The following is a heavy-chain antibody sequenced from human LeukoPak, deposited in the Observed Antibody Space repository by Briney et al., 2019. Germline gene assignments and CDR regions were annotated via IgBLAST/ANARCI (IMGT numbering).Heavy chain of an antibody. CDR3: ARDSLSLYYYYGMDV. V-gene: IGHV4-31*03. CDR1: GGSISSGGYY. D-gene: IGHD2-15*01. Sequence: SETLSLTCTVSGGSISSGGYYWSWIRQHPGKGLEWIGYIYYSGSTYYNPSLKSRVTISVDTSKNRFSLKLSSVTAADTAVYYCARDSLSLYYYYGMDVWGQGTTVTVSS. CDR2: IYYSGST. J-gene: IGHJ6*02.